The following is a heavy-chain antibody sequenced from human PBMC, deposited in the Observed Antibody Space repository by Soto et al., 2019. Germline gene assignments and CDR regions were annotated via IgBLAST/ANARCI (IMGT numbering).Heavy chain of an antibody. CDR3: ARDRVEDIVVVVAATFMDV. J-gene: IGHJ6*02. CDR2: IIPIFGTA. D-gene: IGHD2-15*01. Sequence: QVQLVQSGAEVKKPGSSVKVSCKASGGTFSSYAISWVRQAPGQGLEWMGGIIPIFGTANYAQKFQGRVTITADESTSTAYMELSSLRSEDTAVYYCARDRVEDIVVVVAATFMDVWGQGTTFTVSS. CDR1: GGTFSSYA. V-gene: IGHV1-69*01.